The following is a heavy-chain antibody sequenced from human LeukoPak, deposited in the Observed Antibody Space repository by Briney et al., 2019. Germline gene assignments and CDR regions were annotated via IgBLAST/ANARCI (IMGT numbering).Heavy chain of an antibody. Sequence: PGGSLRLSCAASGFTFSSYGMHWVRQAPGKGLEWVAFIRYDGSNKYYADSVKGRFTISRDNSKNTLYLQMNSLRAEDTAVYYCARARYDILTGYYSPFDYWGQGTLVTVSS. CDR3: ARARYDILTGYYSPFDY. J-gene: IGHJ4*02. CDR2: IRYDGSNK. V-gene: IGHV3-30*02. CDR1: GFTFSSYG. D-gene: IGHD3-9*01.